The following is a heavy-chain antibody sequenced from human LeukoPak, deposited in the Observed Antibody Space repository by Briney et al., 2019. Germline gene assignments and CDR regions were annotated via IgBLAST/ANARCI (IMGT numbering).Heavy chain of an antibody. CDR1: GFAFSSYA. CDR3: AKGYSTSWLPFFDY. D-gene: IGHD2-2*01. Sequence: GGSLRLSCAASGFAFSSYALHWVRRAPGKGLEWVSAIRGSGGTTYYADSVKGRFTISRDDSKNTLYLQMNSLRAEDTAAYYCAKGYSTSWLPFFDYWGQGTLATVSS. V-gene: IGHV3-23*01. CDR2: IRGSGGTT. J-gene: IGHJ4*02.